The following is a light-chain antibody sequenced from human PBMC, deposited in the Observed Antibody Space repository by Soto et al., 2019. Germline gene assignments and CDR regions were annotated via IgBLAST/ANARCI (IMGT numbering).Light chain of an antibody. CDR2: GAS. Sequence: EMVLTQSPGTLSLSPGERATLSCRVSQSVSSSYLAWYQQKPGQAPRLLIYGASSRATGIPDRFSGSGSGTDFTLTISRLEPEDFAVYYCQQYGSSPPYTFGQGTKLEIK. CDR1: QSVSSSY. J-gene: IGKJ2*01. CDR3: QQYGSSPPYT. V-gene: IGKV3-20*01.